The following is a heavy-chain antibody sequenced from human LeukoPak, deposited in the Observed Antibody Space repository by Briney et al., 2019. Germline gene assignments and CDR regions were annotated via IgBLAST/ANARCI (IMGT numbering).Heavy chain of an antibody. V-gene: IGHV4-31*03. CDR2: IYYSGSA. J-gene: IGHJ4*02. D-gene: IGHD3-10*01. Sequence: SQTLSLTCTVSGGSISSGGYYWSWIRQLPGKGLEWIGYIYYSGSAYYNPSLKSRVTISVDTSENQFSLKLSSVTAADTAVYYCARVNYGSATKEDYWGQGTLVTVSS. CDR3: ARVNYGSATKEDY. CDR1: GGSISSGGYY.